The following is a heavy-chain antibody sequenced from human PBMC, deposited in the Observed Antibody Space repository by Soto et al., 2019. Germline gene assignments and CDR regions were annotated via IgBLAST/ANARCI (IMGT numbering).Heavy chain of an antibody. Sequence: VSLRLSCAASGFIFSDYSMNWVRQAPGKGLEWVSSISSTSSYIYYADSLKGRFTISRDNAKNSLYLQMNSLRVEDAAVYYCARGYYDRSGYFFEYWGQGTLVTVSS. V-gene: IGHV3-21*01. J-gene: IGHJ4*02. CDR2: ISSTSSYI. D-gene: IGHD3-22*01. CDR1: GFIFSDYS. CDR3: ARGYYDRSGYFFEY.